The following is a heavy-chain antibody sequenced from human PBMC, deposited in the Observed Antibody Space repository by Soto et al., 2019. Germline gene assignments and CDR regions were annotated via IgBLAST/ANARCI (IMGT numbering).Heavy chain of an antibody. V-gene: IGHV3-33*01. CDR1: GFTFSNFG. CDR2: VWYDGSSK. D-gene: IGHD3-10*01. Sequence: GGSLRLSCEASGFTFSNFGMNWVRQAPGKGLEWVARVWYDGSSKYYVDSVKGRFTISRDNSKETVYLQMNSLRAEDTGVYYCARAMVRGLGNYYYGMDVWGQGTTVTVSS. CDR3: ARAMVRGLGNYYYGMDV. J-gene: IGHJ6*02.